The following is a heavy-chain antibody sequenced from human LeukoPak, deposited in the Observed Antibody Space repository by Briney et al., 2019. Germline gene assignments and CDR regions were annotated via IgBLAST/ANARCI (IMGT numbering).Heavy chain of an antibody. Sequence: GGSLRLSCAASGFTFSSYSMNWVRQAPGKGLEWVSGISGSGGSTYYADSVKGRFTISRDNSKNTLYLQMSSLRAEDTALYYCSKDPHVDTPLVPYNWFDPWGQGTLVTVSS. J-gene: IGHJ5*02. CDR1: GFTFSSYS. CDR3: SKDPHVDTPLVPYNWFDP. D-gene: IGHD5-18*01. CDR2: ISGSGGST. V-gene: IGHV3-23*01.